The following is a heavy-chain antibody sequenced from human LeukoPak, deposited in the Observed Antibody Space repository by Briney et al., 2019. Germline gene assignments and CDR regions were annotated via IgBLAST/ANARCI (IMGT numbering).Heavy chain of an antibody. Sequence: AGGSLRLSCAASGFTFSSYAVSWVRQAPGKGLEWVSGISGSTISTHYADSVKGRFTISRDNSKNTLYLQMNSLRAEDTAVYYCAKDRDATVTHFRFDHWGRGTLVTVSS. CDR1: GFTFSSYA. J-gene: IGHJ4*02. CDR2: ISGSTIST. D-gene: IGHD4-11*01. V-gene: IGHV3-23*01. CDR3: AKDRDATVTHFRFDH.